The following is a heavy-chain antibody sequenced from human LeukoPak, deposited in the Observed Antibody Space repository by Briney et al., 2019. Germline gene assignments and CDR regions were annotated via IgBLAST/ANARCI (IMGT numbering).Heavy chain of an antibody. J-gene: IGHJ6*02. CDR2: ISSGSSYI. V-gene: IGHV3-21*01. CDR1: GFTVSSYS. D-gene: IGHD1-7*01. CDR3: ARGKLELLGYYYGMDV. Sequence: PGGSLRLSCAASGFTVSSYSMNWVRQAPGKGLEWVSSISSGSSYIYYADSVKGRFTISRDNAKNSLYLQMNSLRAEDTAVYYCARGKLELLGYYYGMDVWGQGTTVTVSS.